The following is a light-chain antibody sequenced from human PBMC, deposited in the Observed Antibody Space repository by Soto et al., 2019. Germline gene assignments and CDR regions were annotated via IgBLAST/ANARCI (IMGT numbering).Light chain of an antibody. CDR2: GAS. J-gene: IGKJ1*01. CDR3: KQYGSSPRT. Sequence: EIVLTQSPGILSLSPGERATLSCRASQSVSSSHVAGYQQKPGHAPRHLIYGASSRATGIPDRFSGSGSGRHFHLTIGRLEPEAFAVYYCKQYGSSPRTFGQGTKVDIK. V-gene: IGKV3-20*01. CDR1: QSVSSSH.